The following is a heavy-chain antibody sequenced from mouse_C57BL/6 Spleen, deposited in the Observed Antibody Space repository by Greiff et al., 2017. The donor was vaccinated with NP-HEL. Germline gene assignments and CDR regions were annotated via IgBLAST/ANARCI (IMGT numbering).Heavy chain of an antibody. J-gene: IGHJ4*01. Sequence: QVQLQQSGTELVKPGASVKISCKASGYAFSSSWMNWVKQRPGKGLEWIGRIYPGDGDTNYNGKFKGKATLTADKSSSTAYMQLSSLTSEDSAVYFCARWGQAMDYWGQGTSVTVSS. V-gene: IGHV1-82*01. CDR1: GYAFSSSW. CDR2: IYPGDGDT. CDR3: ARWGQAMDY. D-gene: IGHD3-3*01.